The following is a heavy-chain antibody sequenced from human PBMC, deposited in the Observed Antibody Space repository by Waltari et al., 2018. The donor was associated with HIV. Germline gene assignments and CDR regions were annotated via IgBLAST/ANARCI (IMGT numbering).Heavy chain of an antibody. V-gene: IGHV3-48*04. CDR2: VAGTPGHA. CDR1: AVTFPNPG. Sequence: EVELVGSGGGLVPPGGLLRPPCVGSAVTFPNPGLNWVRQAPGKGLEWVSFVAGTPGHAYYADSVKGRFTISRDNAQNSAFLQMNSLRVEDTAIYYCVKSVDYFRFDVWDQGTLVTVSS. J-gene: IGHJ4*02. D-gene: IGHD4-17*01. CDR3: VKSVDYFRFDV.